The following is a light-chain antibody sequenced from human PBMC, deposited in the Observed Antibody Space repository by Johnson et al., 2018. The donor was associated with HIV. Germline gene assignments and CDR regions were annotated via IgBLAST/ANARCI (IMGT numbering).Light chain of an antibody. Sequence: QSVLTQPPSVSAAPGQKVTISCSGRNSNIGNNYVSWYQHLPGTTPKLLIYENNKRPSGIPDRFSGSKSGTSATLGITGLQTGDEAAYYCGTWNSSLSAHNYVFWTGTEVTVL. CDR1: NSNIGNNY. J-gene: IGLJ1*01. CDR3: GTWNSSLSAHNYV. CDR2: ENN. V-gene: IGLV1-51*02.